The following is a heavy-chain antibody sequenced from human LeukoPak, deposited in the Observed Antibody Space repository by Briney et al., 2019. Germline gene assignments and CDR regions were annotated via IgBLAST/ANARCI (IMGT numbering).Heavy chain of an antibody. CDR3: ARSKKGYSYGPFDY. J-gene: IGHJ4*02. CDR1: GGSTSSSGCY. V-gene: IGHV4-39*01. D-gene: IGHD5-18*01. CDR2: IYYSGSA. Sequence: SETLSLTCTVSGGSTSSSGCYWGWVRQPPGKGLEWIGSIYYSGSAYYNPSLKSRVTISVDTSKNQFSLKLSSVTAADTAVYYCARSKKGYSYGPFDYWGQGTLVTVSS.